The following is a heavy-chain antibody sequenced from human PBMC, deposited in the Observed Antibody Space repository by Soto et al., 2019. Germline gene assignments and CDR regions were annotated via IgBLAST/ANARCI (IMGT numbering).Heavy chain of an antibody. J-gene: IGHJ4*02. CDR2: IYYSGST. V-gene: IGHV4-31*03. CDR3: ARALRHYDYVWGSYRYSSLGYFDY. D-gene: IGHD3-16*02. CDR1: GGSISSGGYY. Sequence: SETLSLTCTVSGGSISSGGYYWSWIRQHPGKGLEWIGYIYYSGSTYYNPSLKSRVTISVDTSKNQFSLKLSSVTAADTAVYYCARALRHYDYVWGSYRYSSLGYFDYWGQGTLVTVSS.